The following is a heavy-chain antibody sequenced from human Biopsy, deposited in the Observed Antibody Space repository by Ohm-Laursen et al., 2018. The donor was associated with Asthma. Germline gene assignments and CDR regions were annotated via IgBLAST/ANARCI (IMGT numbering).Heavy chain of an antibody. CDR1: GDSFSNYA. J-gene: IGHJ6*02. CDR3: ARGYSGSDRIVYYYSGLEV. D-gene: IGHD5-12*01. V-gene: IGHV1-69*13. CDR2: LIPVLGTT. Sequence: AASVKVSCKASGDSFSNYAISWVRQAPGQGLEWMGGLIPVLGTTAHAQMFEGRVTITADESTSTAYMELSSLSSEDSAVYYCARGYSGSDRIVYYYSGLEVWGQGTTVTVSS.